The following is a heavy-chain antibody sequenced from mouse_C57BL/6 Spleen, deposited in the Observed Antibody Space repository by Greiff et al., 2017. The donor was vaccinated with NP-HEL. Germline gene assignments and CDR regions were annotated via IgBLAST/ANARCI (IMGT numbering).Heavy chain of an antibody. Sequence: EVKVVESGEGLVKPGGSLKLSCAASGFTFSSYAMSWVRQTPEKRLEWVAYISSGGDYIYYADTVKGRFTISRDNARNTLYLKMSSLKSEDTAMYYCTREDDYDVPWFAYWGQGTLVTVSA. CDR1: GFTFSSYA. V-gene: IGHV5-9-1*02. CDR2: ISSGGDYI. D-gene: IGHD2-4*01. CDR3: TREDDYDVPWFAY. J-gene: IGHJ3*01.